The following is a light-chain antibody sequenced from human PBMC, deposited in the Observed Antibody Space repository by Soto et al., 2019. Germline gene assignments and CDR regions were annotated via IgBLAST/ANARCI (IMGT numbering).Light chain of an antibody. CDR1: QSIGIS. V-gene: IGKV1-5*03. CDR2: KAS. CDR3: KQYSLYPWT. Sequence: DIQMTQSASSLSASVGDRVTITCRASQSIGISLAWYQQKPGKAPNLLIYKASSLESGVPSRFSGSGSGAEFTLTISSLQPDDFATYYCKQYSLYPWTFGQGTKVE. J-gene: IGKJ1*01.